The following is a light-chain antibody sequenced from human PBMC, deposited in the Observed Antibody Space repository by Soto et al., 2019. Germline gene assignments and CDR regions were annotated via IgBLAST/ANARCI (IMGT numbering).Light chain of an antibody. J-gene: IGKJ4*01. V-gene: IGKV3D-15*01. CDR2: RAS. CDR1: QSISIG. Sequence: EIVMKKSQFTLSVSPWGTVTXACWASQSISIGLAWYREKPGQARRVIIYRASTRATGTPGRLSASGSGTEFTLTISSLQSEDFAVYYCQQYNKWPLAFGGGSTLDI. CDR3: QQYNKWPLA.